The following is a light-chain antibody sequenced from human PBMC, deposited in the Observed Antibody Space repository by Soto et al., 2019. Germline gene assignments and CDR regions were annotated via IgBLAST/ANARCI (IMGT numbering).Light chain of an antibody. Sequence: EMVLIQSPATLSLSPGERATLSCRASQSVGSYLAWYQHKPGQAPRLLIYGASSRATGIPDRFSGSGSGTDFTLTISRLEPEDFAVYYCQQYGSSPTTFGQGTKVDVK. V-gene: IGKV3-20*01. J-gene: IGKJ1*01. CDR3: QQYGSSPTT. CDR2: GAS. CDR1: QSVGSY.